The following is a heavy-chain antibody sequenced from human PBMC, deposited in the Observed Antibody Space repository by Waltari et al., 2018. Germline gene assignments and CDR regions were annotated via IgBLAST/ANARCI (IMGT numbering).Heavy chain of an antibody. CDR2: IYHDGTS. V-gene: IGHV4-39*01. D-gene: IGHD2-2*01. CDR1: GGAISGSGYY. CDR3: ARPGSSSPYYWFNP. J-gene: IGHJ5*02. Sequence: QVQLQESGPGLVEPSGTLSLTCTVSGGAISGSGYYWDWLRQTPGKGLEWIASIYHDGTSYYTPSLKSRVTISVDTSENKFSLKLNSVTAADTAIYYCARPGSSSPYYWFNPWGQGILVTVSS.